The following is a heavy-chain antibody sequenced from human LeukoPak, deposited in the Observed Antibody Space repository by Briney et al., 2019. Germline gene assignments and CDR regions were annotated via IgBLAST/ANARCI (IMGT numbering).Heavy chain of an antibody. J-gene: IGHJ4*02. Sequence: GGSLRLSCAASGFPFSTYSMNWVRQAPGKGLEWVSFISTSSNYIYYADSVKGRFTISRDNAKNSLYLQMNSLRAEDTAVYYCARDNWIEAHYFDYWGQGTLVTVSS. CDR3: ARDNWIEAHYFDY. CDR1: GFPFSTYS. CDR2: ISTSSNYI. V-gene: IGHV3-21*01. D-gene: IGHD1-20*01.